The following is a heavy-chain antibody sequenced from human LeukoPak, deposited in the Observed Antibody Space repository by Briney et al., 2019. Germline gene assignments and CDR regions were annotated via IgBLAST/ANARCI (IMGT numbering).Heavy chain of an antibody. D-gene: IGHD6-13*01. Sequence: GGSLRLSCAASGFTVSSNYMSWVRQAPGKGLEWVSVIYSGGSTYYADSVKGRFTISRDNSKNTLYLQMNSLRAEDTAVYYCARVLRVRKGIAAAGTPYYFDYWGQGTLVTVSS. CDR1: GFTVSSNY. CDR3: ARVLRVRKGIAAAGTPYYFDY. CDR2: IYSGGST. J-gene: IGHJ4*02. V-gene: IGHV3-53*01.